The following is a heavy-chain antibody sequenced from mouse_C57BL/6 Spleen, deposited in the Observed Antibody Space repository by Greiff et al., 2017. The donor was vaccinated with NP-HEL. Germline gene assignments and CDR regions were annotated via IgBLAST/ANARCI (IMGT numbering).Heavy chain of an antibody. J-gene: IGHJ4*01. CDR2: ISSGSSTI. CDR1: GFTFSDYG. V-gene: IGHV5-17*01. Sequence: DVMLVESGGGLVKPGGSLKLSCAASGFTFSDYGMHWVRQAPEKGLEWVAYISSGSSTIYYADTVKGRFTISRDNAKNTLFLQMTSLRSEDTAMYYCARPLLLRYAMDYWGQGTSVTVSS. CDR3: ARPLLLRYAMDY. D-gene: IGHD1-1*01.